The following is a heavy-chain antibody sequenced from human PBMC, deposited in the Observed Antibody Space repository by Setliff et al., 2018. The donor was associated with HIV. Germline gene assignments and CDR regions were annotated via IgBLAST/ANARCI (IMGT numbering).Heavy chain of an antibody. CDR1: GFTFSDYY. J-gene: IGHJ4*02. D-gene: IGHD5-12*01. CDR3: AKDPRAAVATICDY. V-gene: IGHV3-23*01. Sequence: GGSLRLSCAASGFTFSDYYMSWVRRAPGKGLEWVSAISGSGGSTYYADSVKGRFTISRDNSKNTLYLQMNSLRAEDTAVYYCAKDPRAAVATICDYWGQGTLVTVSS. CDR2: ISGSGGST.